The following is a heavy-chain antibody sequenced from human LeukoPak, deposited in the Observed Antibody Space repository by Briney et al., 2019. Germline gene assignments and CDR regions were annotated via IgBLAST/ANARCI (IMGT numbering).Heavy chain of an antibody. CDR2: INHSGST. V-gene: IGHV4-34*01. CDR1: GGSFSGYY. Sequence: SETLSLTCAVYGGSFSGYYWSWIRQPPGKGLEWIGEINHSGSTNYNPSLKSRVTISVDTSKNQFSLKLSSVTAADTAVYYCARDVQGVSGFDPWGQGTLVTVSS. CDR3: ARDVQGVSGFDP. D-gene: IGHD2-8*02. J-gene: IGHJ5*02.